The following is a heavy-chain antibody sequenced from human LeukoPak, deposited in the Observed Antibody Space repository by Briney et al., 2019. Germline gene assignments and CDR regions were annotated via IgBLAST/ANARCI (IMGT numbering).Heavy chain of an antibody. Sequence: ASVKVSCKASGYTFTGYYIHWGRQAPGQGREWRGWINPNSGGTRSAQKFQGRVTMTRDTSISTAYMGLSTLKSDDTAVYYCARDLGGSNTKDAFDIWGQGTMVTVSS. CDR1: GYTFTGYY. CDR2: INPNSGGT. V-gene: IGHV1-2*02. CDR3: ARDLGGSNTKDAFDI. D-gene: IGHD5-24*01. J-gene: IGHJ3*02.